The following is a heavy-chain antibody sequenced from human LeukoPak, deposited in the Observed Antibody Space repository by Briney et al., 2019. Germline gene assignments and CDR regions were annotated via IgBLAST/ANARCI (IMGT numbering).Heavy chain of an antibody. D-gene: IGHD1-26*01. CDR3: AKVGATLGWFDP. Sequence: GGSLRLSCAASGFTVSSNYMSWVRQAPGKGLEWVSVIYSGGRTYYADSVKGRFTISRDNSKNTLYLQMNSLRAEDTAVYYCAKVGATLGWFDPWGQGTLVTVSS. V-gene: IGHV3-53*01. CDR1: GFTVSSNY. CDR2: IYSGGRT. J-gene: IGHJ5*02.